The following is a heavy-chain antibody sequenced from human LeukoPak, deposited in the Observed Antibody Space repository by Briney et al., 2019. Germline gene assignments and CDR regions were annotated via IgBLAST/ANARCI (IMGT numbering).Heavy chain of an antibody. D-gene: IGHD4-17*01. CDR3: ARDRATVTTGVDY. V-gene: IGHV3-21*01. J-gene: IGHJ4*02. CDR2: ISSSSSYI. Sequence: GGSLRLSCAASGFTFSSYSTNWVRQAPGKGLEWVSSISSSSSYIYYADSVKGRFTISRDNAKNSLYLQMNSLRAEDTAVYYCARDRATVTTGVDYWGQGTLVTVSS. CDR1: GFTFSSYS.